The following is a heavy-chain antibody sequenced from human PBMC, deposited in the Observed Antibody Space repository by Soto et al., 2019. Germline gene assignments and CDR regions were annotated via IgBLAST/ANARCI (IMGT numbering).Heavy chain of an antibody. Sequence: QVQLQESGPGLVKPSQTLSLTCTVSGDSISSGDYYWTWFRQSPGKGPEWIGYIYYSGSTHYNPSLTSRLTMSVDTSKIQFSLKLSSVTAADTAVYYCARVPNYYDTSGYVYWGQGTLVTVSS. V-gene: IGHV4-30-4*01. D-gene: IGHD3-22*01. CDR3: ARVPNYYDTSGYVY. CDR1: GDSISSGDYY. CDR2: IYYSGST. J-gene: IGHJ4*02.